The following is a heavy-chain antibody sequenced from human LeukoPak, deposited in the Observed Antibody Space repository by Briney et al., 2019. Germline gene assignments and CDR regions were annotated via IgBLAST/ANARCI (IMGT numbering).Heavy chain of an antibody. CDR3: VREGNCYFEY. J-gene: IGHJ4*02. V-gene: IGHV3-48*03. CDR1: GFSFSSYV. D-gene: IGHD1-1*01. CDR2: ISRGASTF. Sequence: GGSLRLSCVASGFSFSSYVMNWVRQAPGRGLEWVSYISRGASTFSYADSVKGRFTISRDNATNSLHLQMNSLKAEDTAVYYCVREGNCYFEYWGQGTLVTVSS.